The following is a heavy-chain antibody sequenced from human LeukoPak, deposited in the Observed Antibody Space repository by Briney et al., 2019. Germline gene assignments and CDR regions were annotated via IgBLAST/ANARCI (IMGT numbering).Heavy chain of an antibody. J-gene: IGHJ5*02. Sequence: SETLSLTCTVSGGSISSSSYYWGWIRQPPGKGLEWIGSIYYSGSTYYNPSLKSRVTISVDTSKNQFSLKLSSVTAADTAVYYCASLGGDIVVVVAAPPGRLGWFDPWGQGTLVTVSS. CDR3: ASLGGDIVVVVAAPPGRLGWFDP. D-gene: IGHD2-15*01. CDR1: GGSISSSSYY. CDR2: IYYSGST. V-gene: IGHV4-39*01.